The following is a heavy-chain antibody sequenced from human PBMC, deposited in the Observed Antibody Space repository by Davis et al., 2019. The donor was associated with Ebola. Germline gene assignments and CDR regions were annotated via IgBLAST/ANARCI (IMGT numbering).Heavy chain of an antibody. V-gene: IGHV1-46*01. CDR1: GYTFTSYY. CDR2: INPSGGST. J-gene: IGHJ6*02. CDR3: ARDTSASSGHRGGGMDV. Sequence: ASVKVSCKASGYTFTSYYMHWVRQAPGQGLEWMGIINPSGGSTSYAQKFQGRVTMTRDTSTSTVYMELSSLRSEDTAVYYCARDTSASSGHRGGGMDVWGQGTTVTVSS. D-gene: IGHD6-19*01.